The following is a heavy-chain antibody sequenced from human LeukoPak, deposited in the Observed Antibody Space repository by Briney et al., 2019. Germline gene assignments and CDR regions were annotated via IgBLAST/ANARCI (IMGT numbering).Heavy chain of an antibody. V-gene: IGHV4-39*01. D-gene: IGHD1-26*01. CDR2: IYYSGST. CDR3: ARGLGLLRQAAFDI. Sequence: PSETLSLTCTVSGGSISSSSYYWGWIRQPPGKGLEWIGSIYYSGSTYYNPSLKSRVTISVDTSKNQFSLKLSSVTAADTAVYYCARGLGLLRQAAFDIWGQGTMVTVSS. J-gene: IGHJ3*02. CDR1: GGSISSSSYY.